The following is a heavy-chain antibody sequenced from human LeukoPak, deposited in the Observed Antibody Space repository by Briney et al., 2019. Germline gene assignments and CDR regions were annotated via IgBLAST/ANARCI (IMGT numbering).Heavy chain of an antibody. Sequence: GGSLRLSCATSGFTFSDYYMSWVRQAPGKGLEWVSYISSSGTYINSADSVKGRFTISRDYPKNSLYLQMSSLRAEDAAVYYCARQGGDILTGYLDYWGQGTLVTVSS. J-gene: IGHJ4*02. CDR2: ISSSGTYI. CDR1: GFTFSDYY. D-gene: IGHD3-9*01. CDR3: ARQGGDILTGYLDY. V-gene: IGHV3-11*03.